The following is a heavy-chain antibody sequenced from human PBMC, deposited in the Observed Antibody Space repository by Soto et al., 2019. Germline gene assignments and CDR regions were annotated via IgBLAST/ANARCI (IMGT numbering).Heavy chain of an antibody. CDR2: IYHSGST. CDR1: CGSISSGGYS. V-gene: IGHV4-30-2*01. D-gene: IGHD2-8*01. CDR3: ARGYCTNGVCPLFDY. J-gene: IGHJ4*02. Sequence: PSETLSLTCAVSCGSISSGGYSWSWIRQPPGKGLEWIGYIYHSGSTYYNPSLKSRVTISVDRSKNQFSLKLSSVTAADTAVYYCARGYCTNGVCPLFDYWGQGTLVTVSS.